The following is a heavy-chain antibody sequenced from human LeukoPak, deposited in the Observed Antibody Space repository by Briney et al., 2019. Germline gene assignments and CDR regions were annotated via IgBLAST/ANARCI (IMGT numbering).Heavy chain of an antibody. Sequence: ASVKVSCTASGYTFTTYYMHWVRQAPGQGREWMGIINPDSGSTNYAQNSQGRVTMTRDTSTSTVYMELSSLRSEDTAVYYCARDLQARVALYSPDFWGQGTLVTVPS. D-gene: IGHD2-21*01. CDR2: INPDSGST. CDR3: ARDLQARVALYSPDF. V-gene: IGHV1-46*01. CDR1: GYTFTTYY. J-gene: IGHJ4*02.